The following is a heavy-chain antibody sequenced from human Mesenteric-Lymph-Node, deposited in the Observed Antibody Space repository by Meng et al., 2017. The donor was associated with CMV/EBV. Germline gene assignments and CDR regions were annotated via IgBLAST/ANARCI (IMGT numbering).Heavy chain of an antibody. Sequence: SGPTLVKPTQTLTLTCTFSGFSLSTSGVGVGWIRQPPGKALEWLAHIFSNDEKSYSTSLKSRLTISKDTSKSQVVLTMTNMDPVDTATYYCARITSGTVDYWGQGTLVTVSS. CDR1: GFSLSTSGVG. CDR3: ARITSGTVDY. J-gene: IGHJ4*02. V-gene: IGHV2-26*01. CDR2: IFSNDEK. D-gene: IGHD3-10*01.